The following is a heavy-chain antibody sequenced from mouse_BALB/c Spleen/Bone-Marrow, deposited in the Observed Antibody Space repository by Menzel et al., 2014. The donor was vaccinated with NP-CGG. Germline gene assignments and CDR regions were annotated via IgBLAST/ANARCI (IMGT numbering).Heavy chain of an antibody. Sequence: QVQLQQSGAELMKPGASVKISCKATGYTFSSYWIEWVKQRPGHGLEWIGEILPGSGSTDYNEKLKGKATFTADTSSNTAYIQLSSLTSEDSAVYYCASRYDAMDYWGHGTSVTVSS. CDR3: ASRYDAMDY. J-gene: IGHJ4*01. CDR2: ILPGSGST. V-gene: IGHV1-9*01. CDR1: GYTFSSYW.